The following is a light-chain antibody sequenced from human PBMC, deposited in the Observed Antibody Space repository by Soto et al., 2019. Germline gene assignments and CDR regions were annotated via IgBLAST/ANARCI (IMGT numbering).Light chain of an antibody. CDR3: CSYVSSKTYL. CDR2: EVT. CDR1: RLDVGGYNY. V-gene: IGLV2-14*03. J-gene: IGLJ1*01. Sequence: QSALTQPASVSGSPGQSITISCTGTRLDVGGYNYVSWYQQQPGKAPKLIIYEVTDRPSGVSDRLSGSKSDNTASLTISGLQTEDEADYYCCSYVSSKTYLFGTGTKVTVL.